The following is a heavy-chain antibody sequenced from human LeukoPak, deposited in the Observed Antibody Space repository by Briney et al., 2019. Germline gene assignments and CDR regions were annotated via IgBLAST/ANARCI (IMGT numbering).Heavy chain of an antibody. CDR1: GGTFSSYA. J-gene: IGHJ6*02. CDR2: IIPIFGTA. V-gene: IGHV1-69*13. CDR3: ARDTSSGWYPRSYNYGMDV. D-gene: IGHD6-19*01. Sequence: SVNVSCKASGGTFSSYAISWVRQAPGQGLEWMGGIIPIFGTANYAQKFQGRVTITADESTSTAYMELSSLRSEDTAVYYCARDTSSGWYPRSYNYGMDVWGQGTTVTVSS.